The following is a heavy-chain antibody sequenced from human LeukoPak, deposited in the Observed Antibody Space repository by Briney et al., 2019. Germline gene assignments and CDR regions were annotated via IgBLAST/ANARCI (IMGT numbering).Heavy chain of an antibody. V-gene: IGHV3-48*03. CDR1: GFTFSSNE. Sequence: GGSLRLSCAASGFTFSSNEMNWVRQAPGKGLEWVSYISSSGSNIYYADSVKGRFTISRDNAKNLLYLQMNSLRAEDTAVYYCAREVGAPEWGQGTLVTVSS. D-gene: IGHD1-26*01. CDR2: ISSSGSNI. CDR3: AREVGAPE. J-gene: IGHJ4*02.